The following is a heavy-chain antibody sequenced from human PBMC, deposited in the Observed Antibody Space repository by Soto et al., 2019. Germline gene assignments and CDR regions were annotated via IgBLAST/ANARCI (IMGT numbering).Heavy chain of an antibody. Sequence: QVQLVQSGAEVKKPGSSVKVSCKASGGTFSSYAISWVRQAPGQGLEWMGGVIPIFGTANYAQKFQGRVTITADESTSIACMEPSSLRSEDTAVYYCARVGTSYSSSPGGFDYWGQGTLVTVSS. CDR1: GGTFSSYA. CDR3: ARVGTSYSSSPGGFDY. D-gene: IGHD6-6*01. V-gene: IGHV1-69*01. CDR2: VIPIFGTA. J-gene: IGHJ4*02.